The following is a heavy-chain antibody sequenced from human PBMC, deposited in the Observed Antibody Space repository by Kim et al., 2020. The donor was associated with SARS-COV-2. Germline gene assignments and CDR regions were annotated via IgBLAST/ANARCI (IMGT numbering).Heavy chain of an antibody. CDR3: ARIIKYCSGGSCYFWFDP. CDR1: GGSISSYY. Sequence: SETLSLTCTVSGGSISSYYWSWIRQPPGKGLEWIGYIYCSGSTNYNPSFKSRVTISVDTSKNQFSLKLSSVTAADTAVYYCARIIKYCSGGSCYFWFDPWGQGTLVTVSS. J-gene: IGHJ5*02. D-gene: IGHD2-15*01. CDR2: IYCSGST. V-gene: IGHV4-59*08.